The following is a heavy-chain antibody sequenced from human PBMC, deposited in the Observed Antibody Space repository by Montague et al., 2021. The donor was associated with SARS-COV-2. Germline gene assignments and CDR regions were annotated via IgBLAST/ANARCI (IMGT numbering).Heavy chain of an antibody. J-gene: IGHJ2*01. D-gene: IGHD3-10*01. CDR3: SSEFEADFYL. CDR1: GGSFGNWPYL. Sequence: SETLSLTCTVSGGSFGNWPYLCSLHRQPTGKALDWLLKHHHSGGAFHNPSLMSRVTKSFDTFKNQIALTLASVTAADTAVYHCSSEFEADFYLWGRGTLVMVS. V-gene: IGHV4-39*06. CDR2: HHHSGGA.